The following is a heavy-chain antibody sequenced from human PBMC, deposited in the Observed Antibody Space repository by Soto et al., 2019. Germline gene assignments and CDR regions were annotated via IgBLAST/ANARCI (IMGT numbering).Heavy chain of an antibody. D-gene: IGHD2-2*02. CDR1: GFTFSSYA. Sequence: PGGSLRLSCAASGFTFSSYAMSWVRQAPGKGLEWVSAISGSGGSTYYADSVKGRFTISRDNSKNTLYLQMNSLRAEDTAVYYCAKDPSDIVVVPAAIRIRGPYFNYWGQGTLVTVSS. V-gene: IGHV3-23*01. J-gene: IGHJ4*02. CDR2: ISGSGGST. CDR3: AKDPSDIVVVPAAIRIRGPYFNY.